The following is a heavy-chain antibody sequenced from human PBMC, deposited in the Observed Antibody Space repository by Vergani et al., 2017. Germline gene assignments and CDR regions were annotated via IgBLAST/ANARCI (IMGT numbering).Heavy chain of an antibody. J-gene: IGHJ4*02. CDR2: ISSSSSYI. V-gene: IGHV3-23*01. CDR3: AKDLGIVGATHFDY. CDR1: GFTFSSYA. Sequence: EVQLLESGGGLVQPGGSLRLSCAASGFTFSSYAMSWVRQAPGKGLEWVSSISSSSSYIYYADSVKGRFTISRDNSKNTLYLQMNSLRAEDTAVYYCAKDLGIVGATHFDYWGQGTLVTVSS. D-gene: IGHD1-26*01.